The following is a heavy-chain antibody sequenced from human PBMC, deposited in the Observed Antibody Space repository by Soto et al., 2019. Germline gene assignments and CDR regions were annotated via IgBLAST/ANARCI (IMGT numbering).Heavy chain of an antibody. CDR1: GFTFSSYS. Sequence: GGSLRLSCAASGFTFSSYSMNWVRQAPGKGLEWVSYISSSSSTIYYADSEKGRFTISRDNAKNSLYLQMNSLRDEDTAVYYGATSAAQKQWLVEGAFDIWGQGTMVTVSS. CDR3: ATSAAQKQWLVEGAFDI. V-gene: IGHV3-48*02. J-gene: IGHJ3*02. D-gene: IGHD6-19*01. CDR2: ISSSSSTI.